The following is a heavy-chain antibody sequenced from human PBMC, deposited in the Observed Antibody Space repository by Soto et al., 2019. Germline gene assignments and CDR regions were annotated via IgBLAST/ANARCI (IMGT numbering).Heavy chain of an antibody. D-gene: IGHD1-26*01. V-gene: IGHV3-23*01. Sequence: GGSLRLSCAASGFTFSNSAMSWLRQAPGKGLDWVSSISDSGVSTYYADSVKGRFTISRDNSKSTLYLQMNSLRAEDTAVYYCAKETYSGSSHFAYWGQGTLVTVSS. CDR1: GFTFSNSA. CDR3: AKETYSGSSHFAY. CDR2: ISDSGVST. J-gene: IGHJ4*02.